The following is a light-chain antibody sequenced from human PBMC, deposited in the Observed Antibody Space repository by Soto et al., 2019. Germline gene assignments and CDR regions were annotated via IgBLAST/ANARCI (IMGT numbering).Light chain of an antibody. Sequence: EIVLTQSPGTLSLSPVERATLSCMASQSVSSNLAWYQQKPGQAPRLLIYGASTRATGIPARFSGSGSGTEFTLTMSSLQSEDFAVYFCQQYNKWPRTFGQGTKVDIK. J-gene: IGKJ1*01. CDR1: QSVSSN. CDR2: GAS. V-gene: IGKV3-15*01. CDR3: QQYNKWPRT.